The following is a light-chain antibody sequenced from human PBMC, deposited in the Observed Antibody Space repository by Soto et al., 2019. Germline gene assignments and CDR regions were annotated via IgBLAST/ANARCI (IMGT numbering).Light chain of an antibody. CDR3: QHYNSYSEA. Sequence: DIQMTQSPSSLSASVGDRVTITCRASQGIRYALGWYQQKPGKAPKLLIYKASTLKSGVPSRFSGSGSGTEFTLTISSLQPDDFATYYCQHYNSYSEAFGQGTKVDI. V-gene: IGKV1-5*03. CDR1: QGIRYA. CDR2: KAS. J-gene: IGKJ1*01.